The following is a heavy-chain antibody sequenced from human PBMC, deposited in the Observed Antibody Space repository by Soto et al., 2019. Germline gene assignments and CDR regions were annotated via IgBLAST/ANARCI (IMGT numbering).Heavy chain of an antibody. Sequence: GGSLRLSCAASGFTFSSYAMSWVRQAPGKGLEWVSAISGSGGSTYYADSVKGRFTISRDNSKNTLYLQMNSLRAEDTAVYYCAKGPIRFLESNWYFELWGRGTLVTVSS. CDR1: GFTFSSYA. CDR3: AKGPIRFLESNWYFEL. CDR2: ISGSGGST. J-gene: IGHJ2*01. D-gene: IGHD3-3*01. V-gene: IGHV3-23*01.